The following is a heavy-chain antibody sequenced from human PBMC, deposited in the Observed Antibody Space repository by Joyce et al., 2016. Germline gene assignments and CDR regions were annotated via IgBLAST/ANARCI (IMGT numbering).Heavy chain of an antibody. Sequence: QVQLQESGPGLVMPSQTLSLTCAVSGGSITIGDYYWSWLRQPPGTGLVWIDYIYYTGTSYYNASLQRRVSMSVDPSKTQFSLRLNALTAADTAVYYCARYEYVASRTFDYWGQGILVTVSS. CDR2: IYYTGTS. CDR3: ARYEYVASRTFDY. CDR1: GGSITIGDYY. J-gene: IGHJ4*02. V-gene: IGHV4-30-4*01. D-gene: IGHD5-12*01.